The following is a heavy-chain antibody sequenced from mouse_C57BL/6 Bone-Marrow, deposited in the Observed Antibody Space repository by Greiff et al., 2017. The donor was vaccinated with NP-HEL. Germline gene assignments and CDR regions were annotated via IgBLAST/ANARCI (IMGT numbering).Heavy chain of an antibody. J-gene: IGHJ2*01. V-gene: IGHV1-55*01. D-gene: IGHD3-2*02. CDR2: IYPGSGST. Sequence: QVQLQQPGAELVKPGASVQMSCKASGYTFTSYWITWVKPRPGQGLEWIGDIYPGSGSTNYNEKFKSKATLTVDTSSSTAYMQLSSLTSEDSAVYYCARRQLRLRGDYWGQGTTLTVSS. CDR3: ARRQLRLRGDY. CDR1: GYTFTSYW.